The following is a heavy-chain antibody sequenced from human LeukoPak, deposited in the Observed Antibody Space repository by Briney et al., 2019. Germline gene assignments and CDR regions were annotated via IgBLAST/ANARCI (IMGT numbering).Heavy chain of an antibody. D-gene: IGHD6-19*01. V-gene: IGHV3-9*01. CDR1: GFMYDDYA. CDR3: VKDKGSGWRETPKYYFDY. CDR2: ITWKRDNI. Sequence: PGGSLRLSCAASGFMYDDYAMHWVRQAPGKGLEWVSGITWKRDNIGYADSVKGRFTISRDNAKNSLYLQMESLRAEDTALYYYVKDKGSGWRETPKYYFDYWGQGTLVTVSS. J-gene: IGHJ4*02.